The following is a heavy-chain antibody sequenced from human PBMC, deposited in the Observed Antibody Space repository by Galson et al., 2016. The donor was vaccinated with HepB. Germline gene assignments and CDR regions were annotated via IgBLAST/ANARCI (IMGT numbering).Heavy chain of an antibody. V-gene: IGHV4-59*01. CDR2: IYYGGST. Sequence: ETLSLTCTVSGGYISTYYWSWIRQPPGKGLEWIGHIYYGGSTKYNPSFKSGVTVSVDTSKNQFSLRLNSVTVADTAVYYCARTYPTGLFDPWGQGTLVTVSS. CDR3: ARTYPTGLFDP. J-gene: IGHJ5*02. D-gene: IGHD3-10*01. CDR1: GGYISTYY.